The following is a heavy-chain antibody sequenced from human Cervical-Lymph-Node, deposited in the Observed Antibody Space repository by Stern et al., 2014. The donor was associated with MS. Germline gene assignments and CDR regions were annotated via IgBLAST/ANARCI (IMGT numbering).Heavy chain of an antibody. CDR2: IYYRGST. D-gene: IGHD4-17*01. J-gene: IGHJ4*02. CDR1: GGSISGYY. Sequence: QLQLQESGPGLVKPSETLSLTCTVSGGSISGYYCIWIRKPPGQGLEWIGYIYYRGSTNYNTSLKSRDSISVDTSKNQFSLKLSSVTPADTAVYYCARAKGRFDGDYVMFDYWGQGTLVTVSS. V-gene: IGHV4-59*01. CDR3: ARAKGRFDGDYVMFDY.